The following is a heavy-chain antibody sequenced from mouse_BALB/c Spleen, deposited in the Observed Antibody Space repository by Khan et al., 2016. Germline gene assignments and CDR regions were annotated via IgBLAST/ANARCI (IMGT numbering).Heavy chain of an antibody. D-gene: IGHD1-1*01. CDR2: IDPENGDT. V-gene: IGHV14-4*02. CDR1: VFNIKDYY. CDR3: NAIDYGNDVYVDY. J-gene: IGHJ2*01. Sequence: VQLQQSGAELVRSGASVKLSCTASVFNIKDYYMHWVKQRPEQGLEWIGWIDPENGDTEYAPKFQGQATMTADTSSNAAYLQFSSLTSEDSAVDYCNAIDYGNDVYVDYWGQGTTLTVSA.